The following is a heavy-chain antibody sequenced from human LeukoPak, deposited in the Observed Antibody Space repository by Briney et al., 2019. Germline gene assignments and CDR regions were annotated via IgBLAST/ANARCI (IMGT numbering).Heavy chain of an antibody. V-gene: IGHV3-30*02. CDR1: GFTFSSYG. CDR2: IRYDGSNK. D-gene: IGHD6-6*01. Sequence: GGSLRLSCAASGFTFSSYGMHWVRQAPGKGLEWVAFIRYDGSNKYYADSVKGRFTISRDNSKNTLYLQMNSLRAEDTAVYYCARVGSSSSGYYYYYMDVWGKGTTVTVSS. CDR3: ARVGSSSSGYYYYYMDV. J-gene: IGHJ6*03.